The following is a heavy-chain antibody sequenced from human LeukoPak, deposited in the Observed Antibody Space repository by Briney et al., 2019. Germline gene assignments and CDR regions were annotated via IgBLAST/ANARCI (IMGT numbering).Heavy chain of an antibody. CDR1: GFTFSGYW. V-gene: IGHV3-21*01. J-gene: IGHJ4*02. D-gene: IGHD2-21*01. Sequence: GGSLRLSCAASGFTFSGYWMSWVRQAPGKGLEWVSSISSSSSYIYYADSVKGRFTISRDNAKNSLYLQMNSLRAEDTAVYYCARETDWAFDYWGQGTLVTVSS. CDR2: ISSSSSYI. CDR3: ARETDWAFDY.